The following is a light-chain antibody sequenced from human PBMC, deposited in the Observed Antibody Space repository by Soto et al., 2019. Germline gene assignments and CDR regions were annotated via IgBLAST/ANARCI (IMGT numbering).Light chain of an antibody. Sequence: QSVLXQPASVSGSPGQSITISCTGTNSDVGSYNLVSWYQQHPGKAPKLMIYEVSKRPSGFSNRFSGSKSGNTASLTISGLQAEDEADYYCSSYAGSSTYVFGTGTKVTVL. CDR1: NSDVGSYNL. CDR2: EVS. CDR3: SSYAGSSTYV. V-gene: IGLV2-23*02. J-gene: IGLJ1*01.